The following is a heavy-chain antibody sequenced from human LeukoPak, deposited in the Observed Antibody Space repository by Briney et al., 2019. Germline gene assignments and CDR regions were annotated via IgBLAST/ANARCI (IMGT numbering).Heavy chain of an antibody. J-gene: IGHJ5*02. V-gene: IGHV3-7*03. CDR2: IKQDGSEK. CDR3: ARDRGYYYDSSGPNWFDP. Sequence: GGPLRLSCAASGFTFSSYWMSWVRQAPGKGLEWVANIKQDGSEKYYVDSVKGRFTISRDNAKNSLYLQMNSLRAEDTAVYYCARDRGYYYDSSGPNWFDPWGQGTLVTVSS. D-gene: IGHD3-22*01. CDR1: GFTFSSYW.